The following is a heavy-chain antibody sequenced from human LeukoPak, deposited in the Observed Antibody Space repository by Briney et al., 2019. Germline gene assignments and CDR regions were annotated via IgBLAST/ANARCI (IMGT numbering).Heavy chain of an antibody. CDR1: GGSISTYY. D-gene: IGHD2-15*01. CDR3: ARRIDYYYGMDV. Sequence: KSSETLSLTCTVSGGSISTYYWSWIRQPPGKGLEWIGYIYYSGSTNYNPSLKSRATISVDTSKNQFSLKLSSVTAADTAVYYCARRIDYYYGMDVWGQGTTVTVSS. V-gene: IGHV4-59*01. CDR2: IYYSGST. J-gene: IGHJ6*02.